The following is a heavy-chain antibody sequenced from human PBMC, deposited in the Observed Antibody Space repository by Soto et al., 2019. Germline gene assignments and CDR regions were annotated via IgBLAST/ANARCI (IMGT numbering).Heavy chain of an antibody. V-gene: IGHV1-69*13. CDR3: ARAPPLTPNYDFWSGPATLDAFDI. J-gene: IGHJ3*02. CDR1: GGTFSSYA. D-gene: IGHD3-3*01. CDR2: IIPIFGTA. Sequence: SVKVSCKASGGTFSSYAISWVRQAPGQGLEWMGGIIPIFGTANYAQKFQGRVTITADESTSTAYMELSSLRSEDTAVYYCARAPPLTPNYDFWSGPATLDAFDIWGQGTMVTVSS.